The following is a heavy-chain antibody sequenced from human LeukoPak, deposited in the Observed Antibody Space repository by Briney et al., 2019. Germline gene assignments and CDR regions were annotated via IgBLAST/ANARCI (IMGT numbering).Heavy chain of an antibody. Sequence: SETLSLTCAVSADSFSSHYWTWLRQPPGRGLEWIGYISYIGSTNYNPSLKSRVTISIDTSKNQFSLKMSSVTAADTAVYYCARDLVTVTKGFDIWGQGTMVSVSS. V-gene: IGHV4-59*11. CDR2: ISYIGST. J-gene: IGHJ3*02. CDR1: ADSFSSHY. CDR3: ARDLVTVTKGFDI. D-gene: IGHD4-17*01.